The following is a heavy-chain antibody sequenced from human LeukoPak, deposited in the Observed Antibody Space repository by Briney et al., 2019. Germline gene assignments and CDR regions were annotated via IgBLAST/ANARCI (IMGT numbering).Heavy chain of an antibody. CDR1: GFTFDDYA. CDR3: AKDPGGGYYFGYYYYYMDV. CDR2: ISGDGGST. V-gene: IGHV3-43*02. Sequence: GGSLRLSCAASGFTFDDYAMHWVRQALGKGLEWVSLISGDGGSTYYADSVKGRFTISRDNSKNSLYMQMNSLRTEETALYYCAKDPGGGYYFGYYYYYMDVWGKGTTVTVSS. J-gene: IGHJ6*03. D-gene: IGHD1-26*01.